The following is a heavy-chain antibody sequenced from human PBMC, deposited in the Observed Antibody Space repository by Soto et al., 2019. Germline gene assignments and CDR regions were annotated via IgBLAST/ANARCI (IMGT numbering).Heavy chain of an antibody. D-gene: IGHD5-12*01. CDR2: ISSYNGDT. CDR3: AREGVAPDYNYGMDV. J-gene: IGHJ6*02. V-gene: IGHV1-18*01. CDR1: GYTFTRSG. Sequence: QVQLVQSGAEVKKPGASVKVSCKASGYTFTRSGISWVRQAPGQGPEWMGWISSYNGDTNYAQMFQGRVTMTTDTSTSTAYMELRSLRSDDTAVYYCAREGVAPDYNYGMDVWGQGTPVTVSS.